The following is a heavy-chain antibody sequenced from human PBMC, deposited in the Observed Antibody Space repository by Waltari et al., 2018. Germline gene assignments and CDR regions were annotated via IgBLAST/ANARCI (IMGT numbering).Heavy chain of an antibody. Sequence: QVQLQQWGAGLLKPSETLSLTCAVYGGSFSGYYWSWIRQPPGKGLEWIGELNHSGSTNYNPSLKSRVTISVDPSKNQFSLQLSSVSAADTAVYYCARGPSRVVVAATPALDYWGQGTLVTVSS. CDR2: LNHSGST. V-gene: IGHV4-34*01. J-gene: IGHJ4*02. CDR1: GGSFSGYY. CDR3: ARGPSRVVVAATPALDY. D-gene: IGHD2-15*01.